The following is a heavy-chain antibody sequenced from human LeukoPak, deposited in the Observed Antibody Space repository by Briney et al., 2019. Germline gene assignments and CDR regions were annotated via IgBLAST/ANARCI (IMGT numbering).Heavy chain of an antibody. V-gene: IGHV3-48*01. D-gene: IGHD3-10*01. Sequence: GSLRLSCAASGFTFSSYSMNWVRQAPGKGLEWVSYISSSGSTIYYADSVKGRFTISRDNAKNSLYLQMNSLRAEDTAVYYCARDRDSMVRGVPFDYWGQGTLVTVSS. CDR3: ARDRDSMVRGVPFDY. CDR2: ISSSGSTI. CDR1: GFTFSSYS. J-gene: IGHJ4*02.